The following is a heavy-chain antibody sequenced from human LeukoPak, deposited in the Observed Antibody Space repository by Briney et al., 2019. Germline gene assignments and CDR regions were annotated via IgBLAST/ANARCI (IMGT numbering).Heavy chain of an antibody. J-gene: IGHJ4*02. CDR3: RSDYGDYVERYYFDY. Sequence: GGSLRLSCAASGFTFSSYGMHWVRQAPGKGLEWVAVISYDGSNKYYADSVKGRFTISRDNSKNTLYLQMNSLRAEDTAVYYCRSDYGDYVERYYFDYWGQGTLVTVSS. D-gene: IGHD4-17*01. CDR2: ISYDGSNK. CDR1: GFTFSSYG. V-gene: IGHV3-30*03.